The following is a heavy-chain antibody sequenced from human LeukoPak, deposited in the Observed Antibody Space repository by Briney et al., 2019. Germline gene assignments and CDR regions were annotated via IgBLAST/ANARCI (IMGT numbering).Heavy chain of an antibody. V-gene: IGHV3-48*03. CDR1: GFTFSSYE. CDR3: ARDFWSGYYGVDY. CDR2: ISSSGSTI. J-gene: IGHJ4*02. Sequence: GGSLRLSCAASGFTFSSYEMNWVRQAPGKGLEWVSYISSSGSTIYYADSVKGRFTISRDNSKNTLYLQMNSLRAEDTAVYYCARDFWSGYYGVDYWGQGTLVTVSS. D-gene: IGHD3-3*01.